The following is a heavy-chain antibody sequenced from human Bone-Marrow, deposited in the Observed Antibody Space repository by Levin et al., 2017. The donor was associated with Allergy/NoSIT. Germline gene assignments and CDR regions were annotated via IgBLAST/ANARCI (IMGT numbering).Heavy chain of an antibody. J-gene: IGHJ4*02. V-gene: IGHV3-48*03. CDR3: AREITMTDY. Sequence: GGSLRLSCAASGFTFSSYEMNWVRQAPGKGLEWVSYISSSGSTIYYADSVKGRFTISRDNAKNSLYLQMNSLRAEDTAVYYCAREITMTDYWGQGTLVTVSS. CDR1: GFTFSSYE. D-gene: IGHD3-22*01. CDR2: ISSSGSTI.